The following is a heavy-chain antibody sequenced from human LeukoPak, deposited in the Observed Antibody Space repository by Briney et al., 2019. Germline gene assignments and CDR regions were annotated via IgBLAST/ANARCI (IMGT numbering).Heavy chain of an antibody. CDR2: IIPIFGTA. CDR1: GYTFTSYY. J-gene: IGHJ4*02. Sequence: GASVKVSCKASGYTFTSYYMHWVRQAPGQGLEWMGGIIPIFGTANYAQKFQGRVTITADESTSTAYMELSSLRSEDTAVYYCARINPGAVAGAPHLDYWGQGTLVTVSS. V-gene: IGHV1-69*13. CDR3: ARINPGAVAGAPHLDY. D-gene: IGHD6-19*01.